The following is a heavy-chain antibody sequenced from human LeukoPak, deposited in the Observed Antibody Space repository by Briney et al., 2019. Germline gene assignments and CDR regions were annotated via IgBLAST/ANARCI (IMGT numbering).Heavy chain of an antibody. Sequence: RASETLSLTCAVYGGSFSGYYWSWIRQPPGKGLEWIGEINHSGSTNYNPSLKSRVTISVDTSKNQFSLKLSSVTAADTAVYYCARDSGERGSGSYLIAYWGQGTLVTVSS. J-gene: IGHJ4*02. CDR2: INHSGST. V-gene: IGHV4-34*01. CDR3: ARDSGERGSGSYLIAY. CDR1: GGSFSGYY. D-gene: IGHD3-10*01.